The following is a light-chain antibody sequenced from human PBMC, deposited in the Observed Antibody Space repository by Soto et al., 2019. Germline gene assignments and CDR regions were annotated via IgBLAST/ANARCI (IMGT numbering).Light chain of an antibody. Sequence: IKLSQSPSSLSASVGDRVTITCRASQGISSHLAWYQQKPGKAPKLLIYAASTLQTGVPSRFSGSGSGTDFTFTISSLQPEDIATYYCQQYDNLPITFGQRTRLEV. CDR2: AAS. V-gene: IGKV1-33*01. CDR1: QGISSH. J-gene: IGKJ5*01. CDR3: QQYDNLPIT.